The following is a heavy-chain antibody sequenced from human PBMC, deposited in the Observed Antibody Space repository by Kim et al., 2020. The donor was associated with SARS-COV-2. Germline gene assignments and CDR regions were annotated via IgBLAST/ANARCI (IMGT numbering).Heavy chain of an antibody. J-gene: IGHJ4*02. V-gene: IGHV3-7*03. CDR2: IKQDGSEK. CDR1: GFTFSASW. Sequence: GGSLRLSCAASGFTFSASWMSWVRQAPGKGLECVANIKQDGSEKYYVDSVKGRFTISRDNAKNSLYLQMNSLRVEDTAVYYCARGRGFDSCGQGTLVTVS. CDR3: ARGRGFDS.